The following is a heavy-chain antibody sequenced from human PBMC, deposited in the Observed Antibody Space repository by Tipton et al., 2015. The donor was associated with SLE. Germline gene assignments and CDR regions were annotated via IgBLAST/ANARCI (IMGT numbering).Heavy chain of an antibody. Sequence: TLSLTCTVSGGSISSSSYYWGWIRQPPGKGLEWIGSIYTSGSTNYNPSLKSRVTMSVDTSKNQFSLKLSSVTAADTAVYYCARDWGDSSGYYYYMDVWGKGTTVTVSS. CDR2: IYTSGST. D-gene: IGHD3-22*01. CDR3: ARDWGDSSGYYYYMDV. CDR1: GGSISSSSYY. V-gene: IGHV4-39*07. J-gene: IGHJ6*03.